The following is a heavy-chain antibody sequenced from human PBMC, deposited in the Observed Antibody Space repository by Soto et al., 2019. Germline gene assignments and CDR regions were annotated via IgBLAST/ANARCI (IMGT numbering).Heavy chain of an antibody. CDR1: GFTFSSFG. CDR3: ARDASYYSLWSGYYPSRNGMDV. V-gene: IGHV3-33*01. Sequence: GGSLRLSCAASGFTFSSFGMHWVRQAPGKGLEWVSLIWYDGSKKSYGDSVKGRFTISRGNSRNTVYLQMNSLRADDTAVYYCARDASYYSLWSGYYPSRNGMDVWGQGTTVTV. D-gene: IGHD3-3*01. CDR2: IWYDGSKK. J-gene: IGHJ6*02.